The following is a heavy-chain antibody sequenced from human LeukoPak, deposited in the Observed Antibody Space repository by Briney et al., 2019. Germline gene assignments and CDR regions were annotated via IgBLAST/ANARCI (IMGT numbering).Heavy chain of an antibody. CDR1: GGSFSGYY. V-gene: IGHV4-34*01. J-gene: IGHJ4*02. CDR2: INHSGST. D-gene: IGHD2-15*01. CDR3: ARGSLYCSGGSCYSGYFDY. Sequence: SETLSLTCAVYGGSFSGYYWGWIRQPPGKGLEWIGEINHSGSTNYNPSLKSRVTISVDTSKNQFSLKLSSVTAADTAVYYCARGSLYCSGGSCYSGYFDYWGQGTLVTVSS.